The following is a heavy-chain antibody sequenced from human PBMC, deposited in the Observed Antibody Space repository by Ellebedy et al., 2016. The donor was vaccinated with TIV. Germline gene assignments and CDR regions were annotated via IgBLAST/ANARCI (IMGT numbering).Heavy chain of an antibody. D-gene: IGHD7-27*01. Sequence: SLKISCAASGFAFSTYAMHWVRQAPGKGLEWVSGISWRGHYIGYADSVRGRFTISRGNAKNSLYLQMNSLRIEDTAVYYCTKDLLRGIWGGSGRDYWGQGTLVTVSS. J-gene: IGHJ4*02. V-gene: IGHV3-9*01. CDR3: TKDLLRGIWGGSGRDY. CDR1: GFAFSTYA. CDR2: ISWRGHYI.